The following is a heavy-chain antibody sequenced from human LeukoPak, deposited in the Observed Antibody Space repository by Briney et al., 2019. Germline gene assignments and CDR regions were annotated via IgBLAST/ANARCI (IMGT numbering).Heavy chain of an antibody. CDR2: MNPNSGNT. V-gene: IGHV1-8*03. Sequence: ASVKVSCKASGYTFTSYDISWVRQATGQGLEWMGWMNPNSGNTGYAQKFQGRVTITRNTSISTAYMELSSLRSEDTAVYYCATLRNYDILTGYYFYWGQGTLVTVSS. CDR1: GYTFTSYD. D-gene: IGHD3-9*01. J-gene: IGHJ4*02. CDR3: ATLRNYDILTGYYFY.